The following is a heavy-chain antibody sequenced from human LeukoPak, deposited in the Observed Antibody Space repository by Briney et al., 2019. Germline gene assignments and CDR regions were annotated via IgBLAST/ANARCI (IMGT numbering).Heavy chain of an antibody. CDR1: GFTFSSYA. CDR2: IIPIFGTA. V-gene: IGHV1-69*05. J-gene: IGHJ3*02. CDR3: ARSPPDDAFDI. Sequence: GGSLRLSCAASGFTFSSYAISWVRQAPGQGLEWMGGIIPIFGTANYAQKFQGRVTITTDESTSTAYMELSSLRSEDTAVYYCARSPPDDAFDIWAQGTMVTVSS.